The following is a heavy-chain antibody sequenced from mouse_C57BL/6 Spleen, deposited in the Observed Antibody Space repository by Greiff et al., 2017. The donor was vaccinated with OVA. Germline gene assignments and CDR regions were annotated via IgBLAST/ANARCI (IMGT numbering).Heavy chain of an antibody. Sequence: QVQLQQSGAELVRPGASVKLSCKASGYTFTDYYINWVKQRPGQGLEWIARIYPGSGNTYYNEKFKGKATLTAEKSSSTAYMQLSSLTSEDTAVYYCTLAYSNYYAMDYWGQGTSVTVSS. J-gene: IGHJ4*01. CDR3: TLAYSNYYAMDY. V-gene: IGHV1-76*01. D-gene: IGHD6-1*01. CDR2: IYPGSGNT. CDR1: GYTFTDYY.